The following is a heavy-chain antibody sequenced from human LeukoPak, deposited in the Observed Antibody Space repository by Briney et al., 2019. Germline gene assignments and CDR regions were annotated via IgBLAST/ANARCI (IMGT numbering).Heavy chain of an antibody. Sequence: PGGSLRLSCAASGFTFDDYGMSWVRQAPGKGLEWVSGINWNGGSTGYADSVKGRFTISRDNAKNSLYLQMNSLRAEDTAVYYCAKSPWDGYNFDYWGQGTLVTVSS. J-gene: IGHJ4*02. D-gene: IGHD5-24*01. CDR2: INWNGGST. CDR3: AKSPWDGYNFDY. V-gene: IGHV3-20*04. CDR1: GFTFDDYG.